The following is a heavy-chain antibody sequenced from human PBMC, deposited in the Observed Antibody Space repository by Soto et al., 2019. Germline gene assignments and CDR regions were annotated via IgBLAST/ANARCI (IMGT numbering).Heavy chain of an antibody. CDR1: GGAIRSSTYQ. Sequence: SETLSRTCTVSGGAIRSSTYQWGWIRQPPGRGLEWIGTVAYTGTTYYPPPLRGRVTVSADTSNNSFSLKLTSVTAADTAVYYCSRHRACDTACDFDYWGQGTLVTVSS. D-gene: IGHD2-21*01. J-gene: IGHJ4*02. V-gene: IGHV4-39*01. CDR2: VAYTGTT. CDR3: SRHRACDTACDFDY.